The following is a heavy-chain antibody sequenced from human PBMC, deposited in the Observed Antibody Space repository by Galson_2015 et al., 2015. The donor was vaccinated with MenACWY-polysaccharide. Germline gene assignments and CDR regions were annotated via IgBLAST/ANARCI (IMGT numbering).Heavy chain of an antibody. V-gene: IGHV3-30-3*01. Sequence: SLRLSCAASGFSFSNYAIHWVRQAPGKGLQWVAVIPHDGGVTVYADSVKGRFIISRDNSKNTLYLQMNSLRGEDTAVYYCARRYRNEGSAFALWGQGTLITVSS. J-gene: IGHJ4*02. CDR1: GFSFSNYA. CDR2: IPHDGGVT. D-gene: IGHD3/OR15-3a*01. CDR3: ARRYRNEGSAFAL.